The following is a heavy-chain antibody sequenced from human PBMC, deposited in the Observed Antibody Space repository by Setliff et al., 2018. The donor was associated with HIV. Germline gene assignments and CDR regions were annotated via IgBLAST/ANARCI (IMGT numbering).Heavy chain of an antibody. D-gene: IGHD5-18*01. V-gene: IGHV4-39*01. CDR3: ARRQQLWLLYAFDI. CDR1: GGSISSSSYY. Sequence: PSETLSLTCTASGGSISSSSYYWGWIRQPPGKGLEWIGSIYYSGSTYYNPSPKSRVTISVDTSKNQFSLKLSSVTAADTAVYYCARRQQLWLLYAFDIWGQGTMVTVSS. J-gene: IGHJ3*02. CDR2: IYYSGST.